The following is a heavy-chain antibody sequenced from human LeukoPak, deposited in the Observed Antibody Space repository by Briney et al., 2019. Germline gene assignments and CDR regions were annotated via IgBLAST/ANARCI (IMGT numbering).Heavy chain of an antibody. V-gene: IGHV4-34*01. D-gene: IGHD1-14*01. J-gene: IGHJ4*02. Sequence: SETLSLTCAVYGGSFSGYYWSWIRQPPGKGLEWIGEINHSGSTNYNPSLKSRVTISVDTSKNQFSLKLSSVTAADTAVYYCARGIKVDYWGQGTLVTVSS. CDR2: INHSGST. CDR3: ARGIKVDY. CDR1: GGSFSGYY.